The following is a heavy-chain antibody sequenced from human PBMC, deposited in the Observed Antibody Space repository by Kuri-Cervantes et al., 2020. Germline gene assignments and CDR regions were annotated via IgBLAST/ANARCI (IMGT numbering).Heavy chain of an antibody. CDR1: GSTFSRYD. D-gene: IGHD5-12*01. V-gene: IGHV3-30*03. Sequence: GESLKISCAASGSTFSRYDMYWVRQAPGKGLEWVTLISYDGTHKNSADSVKGRFTISRDNSKNTVYLQMNSLRPDDTAVYYCARALGKEGGYDFGFEYWGQGALVTVSS. CDR3: ARALGKEGGYDFGFEY. J-gene: IGHJ4*02. CDR2: ISYDGTHK.